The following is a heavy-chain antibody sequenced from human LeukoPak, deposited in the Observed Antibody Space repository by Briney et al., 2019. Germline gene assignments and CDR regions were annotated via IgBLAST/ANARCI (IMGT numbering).Heavy chain of an antibody. J-gene: IGHJ4*02. Sequence: ASVKVSCKASGYTFISYDINWVRQAAGQGLEWMGWMNPNSANTGYAEKFQGRVSMTRDNPISTAYMELSGLRAEDTAVYYCARYNIRDGYNTYYFDYWGQGTLVTVSS. D-gene: IGHD5-24*01. V-gene: IGHV1-8*01. CDR3: ARYNIRDGYNTYYFDY. CDR2: MNPNSANT. CDR1: GYTFISYD.